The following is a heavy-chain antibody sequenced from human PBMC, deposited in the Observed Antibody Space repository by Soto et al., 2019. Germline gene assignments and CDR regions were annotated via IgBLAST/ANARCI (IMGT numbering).Heavy chain of an antibody. Sequence: PGGSLRLSCAASGFTFSSYGIHWVRQAPGKGLEWVAMISYDGSESYYADSVKGRFTISRDNSKNTLYMQMNSLRVEDTAVYYCAKGQGEWLFYTYFDYWGQGALVTVSS. V-gene: IGHV3-30*18. CDR3: AKGQGEWLFYTYFDY. CDR2: ISYDGSES. J-gene: IGHJ4*02. D-gene: IGHD3-3*01. CDR1: GFTFSSYG.